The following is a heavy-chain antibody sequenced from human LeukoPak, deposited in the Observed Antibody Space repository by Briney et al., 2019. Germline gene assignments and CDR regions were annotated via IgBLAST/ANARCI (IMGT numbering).Heavy chain of an antibody. J-gene: IGHJ6*03. CDR1: GYTFTSYD. D-gene: IGHD3-3*01. Sequence: ASVKVSCKASGYTFTSYDINWVRQATGQGLECMGWMNPNSGNTGYAQKFQGRVTMTRNTSISTAYMELSSLRSEDTAVYYCPRMYYDFWSGYLAYYYYYMDVWAKGPRSPSP. V-gene: IGHV1-8*01. CDR2: MNPNSGNT. CDR3: PRMYYDFWSGYLAYYYYYMDV.